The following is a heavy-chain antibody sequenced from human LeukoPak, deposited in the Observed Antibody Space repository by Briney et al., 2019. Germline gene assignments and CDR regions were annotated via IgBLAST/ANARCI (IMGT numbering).Heavy chain of an antibody. CDR1: GGSIRSY. CDR2: IYGSGST. D-gene: IGHD5-18*01. CDR3: PRSGYSYALFDY. J-gene: IGHJ4*02. V-gene: IGHV4-4*07. Sequence: SETLSLTCTVSGGSIRSYWSWIRQPAGKGLEWIGRIYGSGSTDYNPSLKSRVTMSIDTSKNQFSLKLSSVTAADTAVYYCPRSGYSYALFDYWGQGTLVTVSS.